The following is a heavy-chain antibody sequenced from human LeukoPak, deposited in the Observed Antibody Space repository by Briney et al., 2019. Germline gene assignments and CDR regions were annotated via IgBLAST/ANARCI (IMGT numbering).Heavy chain of an antibody. J-gene: IGHJ4*02. CDR2: ISYDGSNK. V-gene: IGHV3-30*18. CDR3: AKGIVGATRVPFDN. CDR1: GFTFGDCG. D-gene: IGHD1-26*01. Sequence: PGGSLRLSCEASGFTFGDCGMSWVRQAPGKGLEWVAVISYDGSNKYYADSVKGRFTISRDNSKNTLYLQMNSLRAEDTAAYYCAKGIVGATRVPFDNWGQGTLVTVSS.